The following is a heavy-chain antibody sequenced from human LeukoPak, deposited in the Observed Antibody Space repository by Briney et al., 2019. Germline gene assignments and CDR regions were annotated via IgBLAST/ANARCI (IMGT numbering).Heavy chain of an antibody. J-gene: IGHJ4*02. D-gene: IGHD6-6*01. Sequence: GGSLRLSCAASGFTFSSYSMNWVRQAPGKGLEWVSSISSSSSYIYYADSVKGRFTISRDNAKNSLYLQMNSLRAEDTAVYYCARDSGSGIAARPVDYWGQGTLVTVSS. CDR3: ARDSGSGIAARPVDY. CDR1: GFTFSSYS. V-gene: IGHV3-21*01. CDR2: ISSSSSYI.